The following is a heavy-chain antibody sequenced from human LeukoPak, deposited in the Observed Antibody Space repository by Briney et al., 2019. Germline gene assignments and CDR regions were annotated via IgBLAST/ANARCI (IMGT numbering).Heavy chain of an antibody. CDR2: MHYSGRT. Sequence: SETLFLTCTVSGGSITSSDYFWAWIRQPPGKGLECIGGMHYSGRTYYTPSLKSRVTISIDTSKNQFSLNLNSVTAADTAVYYCARRRENLNWFDSWGRGTLVTVPS. CDR3: ARRRENLNWFDS. CDR1: GGSITSSDYF. V-gene: IGHV4-39*01. J-gene: IGHJ5*01. D-gene: IGHD5-24*01.